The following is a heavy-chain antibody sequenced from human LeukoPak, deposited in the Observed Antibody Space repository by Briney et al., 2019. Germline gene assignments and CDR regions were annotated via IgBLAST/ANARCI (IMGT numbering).Heavy chain of an antibody. V-gene: IGHV4-39*01. D-gene: IGHD3-22*01. J-gene: IGHJ4*02. CDR1: GGSISSSSYY. Sequence: SETLSLTCTVSGGSISSSSYYWGWIRQPPGKGLEWIGSIYYSGSTYYNPSLKSRVTISVDTSKNQFSLKLSSVTAADMAVYYCARITYYYDSSGYYYSLKAGYFDYWGQGTLVTVSS. CDR3: ARITYYYDSSGYYYSLKAGYFDY. CDR2: IYYSGST.